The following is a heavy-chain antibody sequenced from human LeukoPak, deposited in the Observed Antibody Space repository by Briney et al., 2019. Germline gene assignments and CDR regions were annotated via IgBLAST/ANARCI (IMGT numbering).Heavy chain of an antibody. CDR3: ARDYGSPNGYYYYYMDV. Sequence: GGSLRLSCAASGFTFSYYWMSWVRQAPGKGLEWVANIKEDGSENYSVDSVKGRFTISRDNAKNSVYLQMNSLRAEDTAVYYCARDYGSPNGYYYYYMDVWGKGTTVTISS. CDR2: IKEDGSEN. V-gene: IGHV3-7*03. J-gene: IGHJ6*03. D-gene: IGHD3-16*01. CDR1: GFTFSYYW.